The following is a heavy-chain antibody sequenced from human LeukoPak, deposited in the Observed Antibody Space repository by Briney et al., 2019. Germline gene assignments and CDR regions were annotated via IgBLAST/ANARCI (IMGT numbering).Heavy chain of an antibody. Sequence: PGGSLRLSCAASGFTFSSYWMSWVRQAPGKGLEWVANIKQDGSEKYYVDSVEGRFTISRDNAKNSLYLQMNSLRAEDTAVYYCAREATVFPGFSTYYYYGMDVWGKGTTVTVSS. D-gene: IGHD4-17*01. CDR3: AREATVFPGFSTYYYYGMDV. CDR2: IKQDGSEK. J-gene: IGHJ6*04. CDR1: GFTFSSYW. V-gene: IGHV3-7*03.